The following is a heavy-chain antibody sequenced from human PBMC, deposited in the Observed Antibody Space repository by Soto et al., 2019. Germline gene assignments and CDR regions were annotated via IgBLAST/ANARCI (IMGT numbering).Heavy chain of an antibody. CDR2: IYHSGGT. J-gene: IGHJ4*02. CDR1: SGSINNYF. D-gene: IGHD2-2*01. CDR3: ARYSSAICNPAYCFDY. Sequence: QVQLQESGPGLVKPSETLSLTCAVSSGSINNYFWGWIRQPPGKGLEWIGYIYHSGGTTYNPSLGSRVAISIDTSKNQFFLNLHSVTAADTAVYYCARYSSAICNPAYCFDYWGQGTLGSVSS. V-gene: IGHV4-59*01.